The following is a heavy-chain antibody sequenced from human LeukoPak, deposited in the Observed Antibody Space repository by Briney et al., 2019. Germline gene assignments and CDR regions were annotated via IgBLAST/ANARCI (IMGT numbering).Heavy chain of an antibody. CDR3: ARESGYYGSGSYFDY. CDR1: GFTFSSYE. D-gene: IGHD3-10*01. V-gene: IGHV3-48*03. CDR2: ISSSCSTI. Sequence: GGSLRLSCAASGFTFSSYEMNWVRQAPGKGLEWVSYISSSCSTIYYADSVKGRFTISRDNAKNSLYLQMNSLRAEDTAVYYCARESGYYGSGSYFDYWGQGTLVTVSS. J-gene: IGHJ4*02.